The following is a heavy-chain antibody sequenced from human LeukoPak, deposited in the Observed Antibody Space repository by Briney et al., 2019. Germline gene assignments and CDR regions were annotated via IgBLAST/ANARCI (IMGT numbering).Heavy chain of an antibody. V-gene: IGHV4-34*01. CDR1: GFTFSSYA. CDR2: INHSGST. J-gene: IGHJ6*02. Sequence: GSLRLSCAASGFTFSSYAMSWVRQPPGKGLEWIGEINHSGSTNYNPSLKSRVTISVDTSKNQFSLKLSSVTAADTAVYYCARIKLVNYYYYYGMDVWGQGTTVTVSS. CDR3: ARIKLVNYYYYYGMDV. D-gene: IGHD2-2*01.